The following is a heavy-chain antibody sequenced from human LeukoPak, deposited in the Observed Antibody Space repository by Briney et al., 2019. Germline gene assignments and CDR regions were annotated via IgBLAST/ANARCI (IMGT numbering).Heavy chain of an antibody. CDR3: ASSSGVYSSSWYRAFDI. CDR2: LYVSGST. V-gene: IGHV4-4*07. CDR1: GGSISPYY. J-gene: IGHJ3*02. D-gene: IGHD6-13*01. Sequence: SETLSLTCTVSGGSISPYYWNWIRQPAGKGLEWIGRLYVSGSTVYNPSLRSRVSISGDTSKNQFSLKLSSVTAADTAVYYCASSSGVYSSSWYRAFDIWGQGTMVTVSS.